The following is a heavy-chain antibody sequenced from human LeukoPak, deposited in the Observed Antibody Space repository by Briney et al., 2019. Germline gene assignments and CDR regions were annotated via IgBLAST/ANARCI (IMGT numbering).Heavy chain of an antibody. V-gene: IGHV4-39*07. CDR2: IYYSGST. CDR3: ARDLAAAADNWFDP. D-gene: IGHD6-13*01. J-gene: IGHJ5*02. Sequence: SETLSLTCTVPGGSISSSSYYWGWIRQPPGKGLEWIGSIYYSGSTYYNPSLKSRVTISVDTSKNQFSLKLSSVTAADTAVYYCARDLAAAADNWFDPWGQGTLVTVSS. CDR1: GGSISSSSYY.